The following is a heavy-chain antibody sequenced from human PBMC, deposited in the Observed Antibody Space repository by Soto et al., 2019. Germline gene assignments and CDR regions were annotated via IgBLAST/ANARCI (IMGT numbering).Heavy chain of an antibody. Sequence: QVQLVQSGAEVKKSGASVKVSCKASGYIFTSYGISWVRQAPGQGLEWMGWISNYNGNTNYAQKLQGRVTMTTDTSTSRAYMDLRSLRSDDTAVYYCARHLYNPFDYWGQGTLVAVSS. J-gene: IGHJ4*02. V-gene: IGHV1-18*01. CDR3: ARHLYNPFDY. CDR1: GYIFTSYG. D-gene: IGHD1-1*01. CDR2: ISNYNGNT.